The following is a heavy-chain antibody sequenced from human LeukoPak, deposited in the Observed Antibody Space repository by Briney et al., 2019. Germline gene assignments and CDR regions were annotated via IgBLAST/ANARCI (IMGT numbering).Heavy chain of an antibody. Sequence: SETLSLTCAVYGGSFSGYYWSWIRQPPGKGLEWIGEINHSGSTNYNPSLKSRVTISLDTSKNQFSLRLSSVTAADTAVYYCARDYVGVAGTFDYWGQGTLVTVSS. CDR2: INHSGST. CDR1: GGSFSGYY. D-gene: IGHD6-19*01. V-gene: IGHV4-34*01. J-gene: IGHJ4*02. CDR3: ARDYVGVAGTFDY.